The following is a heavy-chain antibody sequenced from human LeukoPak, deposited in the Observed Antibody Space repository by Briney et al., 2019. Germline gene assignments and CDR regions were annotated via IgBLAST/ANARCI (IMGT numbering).Heavy chain of an antibody. V-gene: IGHV3-43*01. CDR1: GFTFSSSA. Sequence: PGGSLRLSCAASGFTFSSSAMSWVRQAPGKGLEWVSLAGWAGGTTFYSDSVRGRFTISRDSGRKSVYLQMNSLTTDDTAFYFCAKELDTMFFDYWGQGALVTVSS. D-gene: IGHD3-10*02. J-gene: IGHJ4*02. CDR3: AKELDTMFFDY. CDR2: AGWAGGTT.